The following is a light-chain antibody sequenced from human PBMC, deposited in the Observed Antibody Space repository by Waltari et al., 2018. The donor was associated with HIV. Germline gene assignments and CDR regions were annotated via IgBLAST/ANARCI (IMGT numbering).Light chain of an antibody. Sequence: IVMTPSPLSLPGTPGEQASISCRSRQGLLNSNGETVVDWDLQRPWQYPQLLIYLGSNRASGVPDRFSGSGSGTDFKLKISRVEAEDVGIYYCMQALQTLLTFGGGTKVESK. J-gene: IGKJ4*01. CDR3: MQALQTLLT. V-gene: IGKV2-28*01. CDR2: LGS. CDR1: QGLLNSNGETV.